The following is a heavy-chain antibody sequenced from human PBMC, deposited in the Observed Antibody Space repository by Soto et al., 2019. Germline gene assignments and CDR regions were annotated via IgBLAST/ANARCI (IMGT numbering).Heavy chain of an antibody. Sequence: SGPTLVNPTQTLTLTCTFSGFSLSTSGVGVGWIRQPPGKALEWLALIYWDDDKRYSPSLKSRLTITKDTSKSQVVLTMTNMHPVDTAPYYGADRRNGSGSLMCGTWGKETLFRVSS. CDR1: GFSLSTSGVG. CDR3: ADRRNGSGSLMCGT. D-gene: IGHD3-10*01. V-gene: IGHV2-5*02. J-gene: IGHJ5*02. CDR2: IYWDDDK.